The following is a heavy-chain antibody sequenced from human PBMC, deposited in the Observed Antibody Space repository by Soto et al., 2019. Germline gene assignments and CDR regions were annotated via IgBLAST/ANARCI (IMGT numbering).Heavy chain of an antibody. D-gene: IGHD1-26*01. V-gene: IGHV3-48*02. Sequence: EVQLVESGRGLVQPGGSLRLSCAASGFTFSSYSMNWVRQAPGKVLEWVSYNSSSSSTIYYADSVKGRFTISRYNAKNSLDLQMNSLRDEDTAVYYCARASWEANLYWFDPWGQAILVTVSS. CDR2: NSSSSSTI. J-gene: IGHJ5*02. CDR3: ARASWEANLYWFDP. CDR1: GFTFSSYS.